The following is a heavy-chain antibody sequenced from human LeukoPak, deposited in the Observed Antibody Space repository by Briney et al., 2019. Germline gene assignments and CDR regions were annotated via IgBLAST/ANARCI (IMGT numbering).Heavy chain of an antibody. Sequence: SETLSLTCTVSGGSISSSSYSWGWIRQPPGKGLEWIGSIYYSGSTYYNPSLKSRVTISVDTSKNQFSLKLSSVTAADTAVYYCARDRTYYDFWSGYYPFDYWGQGTLVTVSS. V-gene: IGHV4-39*07. D-gene: IGHD3-3*01. CDR1: GGSISSSSYS. CDR2: IYYSGST. J-gene: IGHJ4*02. CDR3: ARDRTYYDFWSGYYPFDY.